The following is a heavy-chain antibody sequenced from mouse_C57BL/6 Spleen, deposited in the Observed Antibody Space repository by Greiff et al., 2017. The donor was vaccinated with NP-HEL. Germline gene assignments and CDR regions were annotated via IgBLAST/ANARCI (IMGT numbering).Heavy chain of an antibody. V-gene: IGHV14-3*01. CDR3: ARDRYYGSSYWYFDV. D-gene: IGHD1-1*01. Sequence: VQLQQSVAELVRPGASVKLSCTASGFNIKNTYMHWVKQRPEQGLEWIGRIDPANGNTKYAPKFQGRATITADTSSNTAYLQLSSLTSEDTAIYYCARDRYYGSSYWYFDVWGTGTTVTVSS. J-gene: IGHJ1*03. CDR1: GFNIKNTY. CDR2: IDPANGNT.